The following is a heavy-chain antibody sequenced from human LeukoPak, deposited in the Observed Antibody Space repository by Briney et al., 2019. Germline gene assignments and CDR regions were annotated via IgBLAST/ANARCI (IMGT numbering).Heavy chain of an antibody. CDR3: ARGGEHYYDSSGYYY. V-gene: IGHV4-59*01. CDR1: GGSISSYY. D-gene: IGHD3-22*01. J-gene: IGHJ4*02. Sequence: SETLSLTCAVSGGSISSYYWSWIRQHPGKGLEWIGYIYYSGSTYYNPSLKSRVTISVDTSKNQFSLKLSSVTATDTAVYYCARGGEHYYDSSGYYYWGQGTLVTVSS. CDR2: IYYSGST.